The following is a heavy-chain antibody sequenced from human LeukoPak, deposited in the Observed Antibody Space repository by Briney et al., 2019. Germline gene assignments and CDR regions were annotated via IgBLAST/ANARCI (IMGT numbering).Heavy chain of an antibody. D-gene: IGHD1-1*01. CDR3: ARGPTISETGYFDF. CDR2: INHRGDT. V-gene: IGHV4-34*01. J-gene: IGHJ4*03. Sequence: SETLSLTCAVYGGSFSTYYWSWIRQSPGKGLEWVAEINHRGDTNYNPSVKSRVTISVDTSKNQFSLKVRSLTAADTAVYYCARGPTISETGYFDFWGQGTLVTVSS. CDR1: GGSFSTYY.